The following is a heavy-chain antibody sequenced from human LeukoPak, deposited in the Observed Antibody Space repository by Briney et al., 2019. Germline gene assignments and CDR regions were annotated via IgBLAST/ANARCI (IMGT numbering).Heavy chain of an antibody. J-gene: IGHJ5*02. CDR1: GDSISSSNW. D-gene: IGHD5-12*01. Sequence: PSETLSLTCAVSGDSISSSNWWSWVRQPPGKGLEWIGQIYHSGSTNYNPSLKSRVTISLDKSKNQSSLELTSVTAADTAVYYCARSFRYSGYDYYFDPWGQGTLVTVSS. V-gene: IGHV4-4*02. CDR3: ARSFRYSGYDYYFDP. CDR2: IYHSGST.